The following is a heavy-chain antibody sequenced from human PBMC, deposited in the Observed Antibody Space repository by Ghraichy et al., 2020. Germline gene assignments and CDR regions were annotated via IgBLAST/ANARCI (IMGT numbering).Heavy chain of an antibody. D-gene: IGHD1-26*01. J-gene: IGHJ6*03. CDR3: ARVSPVGATASTYYYYYMDV. CDR2: IYSSGST. CDR1: GGSISTYF. V-gene: IGHV4-4*07. Sequence: ETLSLTCTVSGGSISTYFWTWIRQPAGKGLEWIGRIYSSGSTNYNPSLKSRVTMSVDTSKNHFSLRLSSVTAADTAVYYCARVSPVGATASTYYYYYMDVWGKGTTVSVSS.